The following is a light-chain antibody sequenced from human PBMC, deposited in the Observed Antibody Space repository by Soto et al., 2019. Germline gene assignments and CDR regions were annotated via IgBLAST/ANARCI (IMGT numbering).Light chain of an antibody. J-gene: IGKJ1*01. CDR1: QSVSSY. V-gene: IGKV3-11*01. Sequence: EIVLTQSPATLSLSPGERATLSCRASQSVSSYLAWYQQKPGQAPRLLIYDVSNRATGIPARFSGSGSGTDFTPTIRSLEPEDFAIYYCQQRSNWPPTFGQGTKVDIK. CDR3: QQRSNWPPT. CDR2: DVS.